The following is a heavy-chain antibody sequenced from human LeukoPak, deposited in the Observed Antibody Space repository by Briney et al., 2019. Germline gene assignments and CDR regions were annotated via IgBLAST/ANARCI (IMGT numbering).Heavy chain of an antibody. Sequence: SQTLSLTCAISGGSVSSNSVAWNWIRQSPSRGLEWLGRTNYRSKWSNDYAVSVKGRMTINPDTSKNQFSLQLNSVTPEDTAVYYCARDPGYDKYYFDYWGQGILVTVSS. CDR3: ARDPGYDKYYFDY. CDR1: GGSVSSNSVA. V-gene: IGHV6-1*01. D-gene: IGHD3-22*01. J-gene: IGHJ4*02. CDR2: TNYRSKWSN.